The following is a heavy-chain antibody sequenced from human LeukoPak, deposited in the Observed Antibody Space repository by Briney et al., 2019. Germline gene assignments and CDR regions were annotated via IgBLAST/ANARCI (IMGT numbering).Heavy chain of an antibody. J-gene: IGHJ4*02. V-gene: IGHV3-9*01. Sequence: GRSLRLSCAASGFTFDDYAMHWVRQAPGKGLEWVSGISRNSGSIGYADSVKGRFTISRDNAKNSLYLQMNSLRAEDTALYYCAKDTGIAVAGSHSDYWGQGTLVTVSS. CDR1: GFTFDDYA. CDR3: AKDTGIAVAGSHSDY. CDR2: ISRNSGSI. D-gene: IGHD6-19*01.